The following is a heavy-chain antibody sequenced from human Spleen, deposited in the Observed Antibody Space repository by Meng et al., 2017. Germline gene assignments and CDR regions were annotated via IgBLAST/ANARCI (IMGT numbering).Heavy chain of an antibody. CDR3: TRDGYSDCSSTSCFDY. CDR2: IDTNTGNP. V-gene: IGHV7-4-1*02. Sequence: VRLVQSEVEVKKPGASMKVSCKASGYTFTHYAINWLRQAPGQGLEWMGWIDTNTGNPTYAQGFTGRFVFSLDTSVSTAYLQISSLKADDTAVYYCTRDGYSDCSSTSCFDYWGQGTLVTVSS. J-gene: IGHJ4*02. CDR1: GYTFTHYA. D-gene: IGHD2-2*01.